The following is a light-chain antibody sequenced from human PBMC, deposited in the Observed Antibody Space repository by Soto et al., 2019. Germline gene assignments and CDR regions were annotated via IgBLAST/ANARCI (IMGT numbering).Light chain of an antibody. Sequence: SQSTSALSVSKKESTTLSCRASQSVSSDLAWYQQKPGQAPRLLIYGTSSRATGIPDRISGSGSGTDFTLTFCFLEPEDFVVYYCQVYGTLLHTFAEGTKVDIK. V-gene: IGKV3-20*01. J-gene: IGKJ4*02. CDR1: QSVSSD. CDR2: GTS. CDR3: QVYGTLLHT.